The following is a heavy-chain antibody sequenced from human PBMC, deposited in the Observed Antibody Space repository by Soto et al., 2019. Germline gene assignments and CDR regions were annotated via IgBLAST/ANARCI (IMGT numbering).Heavy chain of an antibody. CDR3: ANSGRLFRRTLGYFDY. CDR1: GFTFTGHY. V-gene: IGHV1-2*02. Sequence: ASVKVSCKASGFTFTGHYIHWVRQAPGQGLEWMGWINPNSGGTSYAQKFQGRVTMTRDTSITTAYMELSRLSSDDTAVYYCANSGRLFRRTLGYFDYWGQGTPVTVYS. CDR2: INPNSGGT. J-gene: IGHJ4*02. D-gene: IGHD3-22*01.